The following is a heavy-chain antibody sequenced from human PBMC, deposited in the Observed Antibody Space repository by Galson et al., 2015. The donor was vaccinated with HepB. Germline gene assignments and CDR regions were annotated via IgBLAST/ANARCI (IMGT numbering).Heavy chain of an antibody. CDR1: GFTFSSYW. J-gene: IGHJ6*02. V-gene: IGHV3-74*01. CDR2: INSDGTSA. D-gene: IGHD3-10*01. CDR3: ASLGSGSTTDV. Sequence: SLRLSCAASGFTFSSYWMHWVRQAPGKGLVWVSRINSDGTSASYADSVTGRFTIPRDNAKNTLYLQMNSLRAEDTAVYYCASLGSGSTTDVWGQGTTVTVS.